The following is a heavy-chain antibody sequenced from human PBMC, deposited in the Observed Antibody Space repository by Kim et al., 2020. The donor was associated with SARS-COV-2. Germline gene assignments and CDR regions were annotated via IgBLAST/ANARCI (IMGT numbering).Heavy chain of an antibody. Sequence: GGSLRLSCAASGFPFNVFWMSWVRQWLGNGLAWVAPITPAGPETYYMDSLKGRFTISRDNAKNSVYLQMHNLRAEDTAVYFCARDGGWHFDYWGQGALVTVSS. CDR3: ARDGGWHFDY. V-gene: IGHV3-7*01. CDR2: ITPAGPET. D-gene: IGHD6-19*01. CDR1: GFPFNVFW. J-gene: IGHJ4*02.